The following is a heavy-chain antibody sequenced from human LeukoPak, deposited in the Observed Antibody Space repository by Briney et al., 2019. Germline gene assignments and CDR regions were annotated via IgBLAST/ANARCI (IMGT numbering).Heavy chain of an antibody. D-gene: IGHD3-10*01. CDR2: IYYSGST. V-gene: IGHV4-39*07. Sequence: PSETLFLTCTVSGGSISSSSYYWGWIRQPPGKGLEWIGSIYYSGSTYYNPSLKSRVTISVDTSKNQFSLKLSSVTAADTAVYYCARDGLLWFGELKWGQGTLVTVSS. J-gene: IGHJ4*02. CDR3: ARDGLLWFGELK. CDR1: GGSISSSSYY.